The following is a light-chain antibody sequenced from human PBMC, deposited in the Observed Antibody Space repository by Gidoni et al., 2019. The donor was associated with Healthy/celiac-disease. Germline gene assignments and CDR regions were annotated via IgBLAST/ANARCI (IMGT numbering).Light chain of an antibody. V-gene: IGKV1-5*03. Sequence: DIQMTQSPSPLSASVGDRVTITFRASQSISSCLAWYQQKPGKAPKLLIYKASSLESGVPSRFSGSGSGTEFTLTISSLQPDDFATYYCQQYNSYSGTFGQGTKLEIK. CDR1: QSISSC. CDR2: KAS. J-gene: IGKJ2*02. CDR3: QQYNSYSGT.